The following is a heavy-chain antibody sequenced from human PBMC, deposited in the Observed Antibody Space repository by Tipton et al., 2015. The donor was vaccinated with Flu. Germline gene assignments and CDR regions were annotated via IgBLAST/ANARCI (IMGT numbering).Heavy chain of an antibody. CDR2: IYHSGNV. J-gene: IGHJ5*02. D-gene: IGHD3-10*01. CDR3: ASDDGSTWVGEGGDWFDP. CDR1: GYSISSGYY. V-gene: IGHV4-38-2*02. Sequence: TLSLTCTVSGYSISSGYYWGWIRQPPGKGLEWIGSIYHSGNVYYNLSLRGRVIISVDVSKNQFSLKMSSVTAADTAVYYCASDDGSTWVGEGGDWFDPWGHGTPVTVSS.